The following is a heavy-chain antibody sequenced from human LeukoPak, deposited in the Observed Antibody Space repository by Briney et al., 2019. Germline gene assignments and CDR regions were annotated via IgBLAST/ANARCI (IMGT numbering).Heavy chain of an antibody. CDR1: GFTFSSFS. CDR2: ISSSSTTI. V-gene: IGHV3-48*02. J-gene: IGHJ4*02. D-gene: IGHD3-22*01. CDR3: ARDYYDSSGYYYGGY. Sequence: GGYLRLSCAASGFTFSSFSMNWVRQAPGKGLEWVSYISSSSTTIYYADSVKGRFTISRDNAKNSLYLQMNSLRDEDTAVYYCARDYYDSSGYYYGGYWGQGTLVTVSS.